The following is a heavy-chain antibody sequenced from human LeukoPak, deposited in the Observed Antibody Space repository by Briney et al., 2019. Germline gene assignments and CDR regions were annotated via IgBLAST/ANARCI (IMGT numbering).Heavy chain of an antibody. CDR2: IYDSGST. CDR3: ARYDSRGSASTKFDY. J-gene: IGHJ4*02. CDR1: GGSISRYY. V-gene: IGHV4-59*08. D-gene: IGHD3-3*01. Sequence: SETLSLTCTVSGGSISRYYWSWIRQPPGKGLEWIGYIYDSGSTKYSPSLQSRVTMSVDTSRNQFSLKLSSVTAADTAVYYCARYDSRGSASTKFDYWGPGIQVTVSS.